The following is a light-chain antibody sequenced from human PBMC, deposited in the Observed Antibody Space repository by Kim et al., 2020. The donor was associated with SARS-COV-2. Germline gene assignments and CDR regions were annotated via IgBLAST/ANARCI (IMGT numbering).Light chain of an antibody. CDR3: AAWDDSLNAWV. Sequence: QSALTQPPSASGTPGQMVTISCSGSSSNIGSNNVNWYQQLPGTAPKLLIHTNNQRPSGVPDRFSGSKSVTSASLAISGLQSEDEADYYCAAWDDSLNAWVFGGGTQLPVL. CDR1: SSNIGSNN. V-gene: IGLV1-44*01. CDR2: TNN. J-gene: IGLJ3*02.